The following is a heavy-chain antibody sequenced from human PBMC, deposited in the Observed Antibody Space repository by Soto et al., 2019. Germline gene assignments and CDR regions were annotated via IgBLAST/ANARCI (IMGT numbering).Heavy chain of an antibody. CDR2: IIPIFGTA. CDR1: GGTFSSYA. J-gene: IGHJ6*02. D-gene: IGHD3-10*01. CDR3: ARGTDGHYYYGMEV. Sequence: ASVKVSCKASGGTFSSYAISWVRQAPGRGLEWMGGIIPIFGTANYAQKFQGRVTITADESTSTAYMELSSLRSEDTAVYYCARGTDGHYYYGMEVWGQGTTVTVSS. V-gene: IGHV1-69*13.